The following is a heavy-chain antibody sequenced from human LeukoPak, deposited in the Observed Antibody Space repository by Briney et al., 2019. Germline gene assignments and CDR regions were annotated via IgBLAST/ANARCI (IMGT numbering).Heavy chain of an antibody. D-gene: IGHD5-12*01. J-gene: IGHJ4*02. CDR2: ISGSGGST. V-gene: IGHV3-23*01. Sequence: GGSLRLSCAASGFTFSSYAMSWVRQAPGKGLEWVSAISGSGGSTYYADSVKGRFTISRDNSKNTLYLQMNSLRAEDTAVYYCANSKNSGYDSLAYYFDYWGQGTLVTVSS. CDR3: ANSKNSGYDSLAYYFDY. CDR1: GFTFSSYA.